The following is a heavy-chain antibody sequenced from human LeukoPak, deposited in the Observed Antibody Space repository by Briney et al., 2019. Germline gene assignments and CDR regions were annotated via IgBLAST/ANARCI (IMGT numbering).Heavy chain of an antibody. Sequence: LVESGGGVVQPGRSLRLSCAASGFTFSSYAMHWVRQAPGKGLEWVAVISYDGSNKYYADSVKGRFTISRDNSKNTLYLQMNSLRAEDTAVYYCARIVDTALLVDYWGQGTLVTVSS. D-gene: IGHD5-18*01. CDR1: GFTFSSYA. CDR2: ISYDGSNK. CDR3: ARIVDTALLVDY. V-gene: IGHV3-30-3*01. J-gene: IGHJ4*02.